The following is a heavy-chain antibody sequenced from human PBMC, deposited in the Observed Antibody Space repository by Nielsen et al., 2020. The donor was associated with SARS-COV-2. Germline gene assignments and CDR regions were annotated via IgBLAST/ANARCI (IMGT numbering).Heavy chain of an antibody. CDR3: AKDLFEFWTGDLSPLGY. J-gene: IGHJ4*02. CDR1: GFSLSIYH. D-gene: IGHD3/OR15-3a*01. CDR2: INAIGDAT. V-gene: IGHV3-23*01. Sequence: GESLKISCAASGFSLSIYHMNWVRQAPGKGLEWVSSINAIGDATYYADSVKGRFTISKDNSRSTLYLQMNSLRAEDTAVYYCAKDLFEFWTGDLSPLGYWGQGTLVTVSS.